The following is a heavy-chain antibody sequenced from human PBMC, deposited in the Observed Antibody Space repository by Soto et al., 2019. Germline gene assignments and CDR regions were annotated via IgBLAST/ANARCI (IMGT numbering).Heavy chain of an antibody. J-gene: IGHJ6*02. CDR3: ARERTYYDFWSGHGTYGMDV. D-gene: IGHD3-3*01. CDR2: IYHSGST. Sequence: SETLSLTCAVSGGSISSSNWWSWVRQPPGKGLEWIGEIYHSGSTNYNPSLKSRVTISVDKSKNQFSLKLSSVTAADTAVYYCARERTYYDFWSGHGTYGMDVWGQETKATVAS. V-gene: IGHV4-4*02. CDR1: GGSISSSNW.